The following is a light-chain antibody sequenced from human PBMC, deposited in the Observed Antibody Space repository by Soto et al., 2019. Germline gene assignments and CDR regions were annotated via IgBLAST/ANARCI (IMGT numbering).Light chain of an antibody. V-gene: IGKV1-6*01. CDR2: ATS. CDR3: LQDYSYPRT. Sequence: AIQMTQSPSSLSASVGDRVTITCRASQDIRTELGWYQQKPGNAPKLLIYATSILQSGVPSRFSGIGSGTDFTLTISSLQPEDFATYYCLQDYSYPRTFSQGTRWIS. CDR1: QDIRTE. J-gene: IGKJ1*01.